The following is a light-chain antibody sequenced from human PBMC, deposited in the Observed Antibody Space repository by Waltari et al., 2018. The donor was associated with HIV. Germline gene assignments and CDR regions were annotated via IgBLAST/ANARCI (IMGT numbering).Light chain of an antibody. V-gene: IGLV1-47*01. CDR1: SSNIGSNY. J-gene: IGLJ3*02. CDR3: AAWDDSLSGRV. Sequence: QSVLTQQPSASGTPGQRVTISCSGSSSNIGSNYVYWYQQLPGTAPKLLIYRNNQRPSGFPDRFSGSKSGTSASLAISGLRSEDEADYYCAAWDDSLSGRVFGGGTKLTVL. CDR2: RNN.